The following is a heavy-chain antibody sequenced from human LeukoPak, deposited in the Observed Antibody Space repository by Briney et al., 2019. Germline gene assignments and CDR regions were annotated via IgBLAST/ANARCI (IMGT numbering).Heavy chain of an antibody. D-gene: IGHD6-19*01. J-gene: IGHJ6*03. V-gene: IGHV4-34*01. CDR2: INHSGST. CDR3: ARHSPRVAGTYYYYYYYMDV. Sequence: SETLSLTCAVYGGSFSGYYWSWIRQPPGKGLEWIGEINHSGSTNYNPSLKSRVTISVDTSKNQFSLKLSSVTAADTAVYYCARHSPRVAGTYYYYYYYMDVWGKGTTVTISS. CDR1: GGSFSGYY.